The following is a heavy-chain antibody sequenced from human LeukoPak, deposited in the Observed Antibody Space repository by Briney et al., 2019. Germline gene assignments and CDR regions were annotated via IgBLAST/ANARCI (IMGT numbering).Heavy chain of an antibody. J-gene: IGHJ4*02. CDR1: GFTFTSYG. CDR3: AKDRICSGGTCYWDF. Sequence: PGGSLRLSCAASGFTFTSYGMSWVRQAPGKRLEWVSGISGSGSSTNYADSVKGRFTISRDNSKNTLYLQMNSLRAEDTAVYYCAKDRICSGGTCYWDFWGQGTLVTVST. D-gene: IGHD2-15*01. CDR2: ISGSGSST. V-gene: IGHV3-23*01.